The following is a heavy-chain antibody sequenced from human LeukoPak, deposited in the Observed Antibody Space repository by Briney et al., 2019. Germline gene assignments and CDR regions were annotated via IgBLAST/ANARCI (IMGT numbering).Heavy chain of an antibody. Sequence: GGSLRLSCAASGFTFSSYEVNWVRQAPGKGLEWVSYISSSGSTIYYADSVKGRFTISRDNAKNSLYLQMNSLRAEDTAVYYCARVSGRLYYDFWSGYGMDVWGQGTTVTVSS. V-gene: IGHV3-48*03. J-gene: IGHJ6*02. CDR2: ISSSGSTI. CDR3: ARVSGRLYYDFWSGYGMDV. D-gene: IGHD3-3*01. CDR1: GFTFSSYE.